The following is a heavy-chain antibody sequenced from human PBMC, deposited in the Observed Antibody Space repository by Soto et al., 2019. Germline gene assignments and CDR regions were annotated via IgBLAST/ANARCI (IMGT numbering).Heavy chain of an antibody. V-gene: IGHV3-53*01. CDR2: IYSSSTI. Sequence: GGSLRLSCAASGFTVSSNYMSWVRQAPGKGLEWVSVIYSSSTIYYADSVKGRFTISRDNAKNSLYLQMNSLRAEDTAVYYCARRLLWFGEFYYYGMDVWGQGTTVTVSS. D-gene: IGHD3-10*01. CDR3: ARRLLWFGEFYYYGMDV. J-gene: IGHJ6*02. CDR1: GFTVSSNY.